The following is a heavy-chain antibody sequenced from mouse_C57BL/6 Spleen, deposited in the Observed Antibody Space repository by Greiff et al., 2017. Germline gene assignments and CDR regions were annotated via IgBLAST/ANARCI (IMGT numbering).Heavy chain of an antibody. Sequence: VKLQESGPGLVQPSQSLSITCTVSGFSLTSYGVHWVRQSPGKGLEWLGVIWRGGSTDYNAAFMSRLSITKDNSKSQVFFKMNSLQADDTAIYYCAKEGNYVSWFAYWGQGTLVTVSA. CDR2: IWRGGST. D-gene: IGHD2-1*01. V-gene: IGHV2-5*01. CDR3: AKEGNYVSWFAY. J-gene: IGHJ3*01. CDR1: GFSLTSYG.